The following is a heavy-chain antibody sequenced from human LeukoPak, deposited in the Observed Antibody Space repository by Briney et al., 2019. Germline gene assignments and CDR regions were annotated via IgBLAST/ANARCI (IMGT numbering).Heavy chain of an antibody. CDR3: ARGSSSYDRRFDY. Sequence: MTSETLSLTCTVSGYSISSDYYWGWIRQPPGKGLEWIGSIHHSGRTYYNPSLKSRVTISVDTSKNQFSLKLSSVTAADTAVYYCARGSSSYDRRFDYWGQGTLATVSS. J-gene: IGHJ4*02. CDR2: IHHSGRT. V-gene: IGHV4-38-2*02. CDR1: GYSISSDYY. D-gene: IGHD3-22*01.